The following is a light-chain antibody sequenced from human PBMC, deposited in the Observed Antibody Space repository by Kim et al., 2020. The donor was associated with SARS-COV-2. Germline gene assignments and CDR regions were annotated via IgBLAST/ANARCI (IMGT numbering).Light chain of an antibody. CDR3: QQANSFPWT. CDR2: TAS. V-gene: IGKV1-12*01. Sequence: APVGDTVTITFGASHGISSWLALYQQKPGKAPKLLIYTASSLHSGVPSRFSGSVSVTDFTLTISGLQPEDFSTYYCQQANSFPWTFGQGTTVEIK. J-gene: IGKJ1*01. CDR1: HGISSW.